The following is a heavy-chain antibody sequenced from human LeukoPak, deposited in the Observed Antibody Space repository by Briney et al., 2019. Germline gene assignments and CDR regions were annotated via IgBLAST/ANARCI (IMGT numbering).Heavy chain of an antibody. CDR2: IKGDGSAK. CDR3: ARLVLSRTWFDDF. D-gene: IGHD6-13*01. J-gene: IGHJ4*01. V-gene: IGHV3-7*04. Sequence: GRSLRLSCAAAGFTLSSSWISWVSHPLGSWLGWVANIKGDGSAKYYVDSVKGRFTITRDNAKSSLFLQMNSVRAEDTAVYCCARLVLSRTWFDDFWGQGTLGTVSS. CDR1: GFTLSSSW.